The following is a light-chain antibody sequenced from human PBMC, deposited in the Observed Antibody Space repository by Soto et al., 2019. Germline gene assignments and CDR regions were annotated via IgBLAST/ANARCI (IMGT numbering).Light chain of an antibody. J-gene: IGLJ1*01. CDR3: CSLTTSHTYV. CDR1: NSDVGGFNY. CDR2: EVT. Sequence: QSALTQPASVSGSPGQSITISCTGTNSDVGGFNYVSWYQQHPDKAPKLIIFEVTDRPSGVSNRYSGSKSGNSASLTISGLQADDEADYYCCSLTTSHTYVFGSGTKLTVL. V-gene: IGLV2-14*01.